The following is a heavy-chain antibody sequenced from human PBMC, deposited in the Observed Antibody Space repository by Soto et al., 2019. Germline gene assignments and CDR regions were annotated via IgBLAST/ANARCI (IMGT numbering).Heavy chain of an antibody. J-gene: IGHJ4*02. Sequence: QVQLQESGPGLVKPSQTLSLTCTVSGDSIGSGGSYGSWIRQRPGKGLEWLGFIYPRGSTRYNPSLKSRVSLAIDTSKNQFSLRLSSVTAADTAVFYCARGFYGSGSYFQAYFDLWGQGTLVAVS. D-gene: IGHD3-10*01. CDR2: IYPRGST. CDR3: ARGFYGSGSYFQAYFDL. CDR1: GDSIGSGGSY. V-gene: IGHV4-31*03.